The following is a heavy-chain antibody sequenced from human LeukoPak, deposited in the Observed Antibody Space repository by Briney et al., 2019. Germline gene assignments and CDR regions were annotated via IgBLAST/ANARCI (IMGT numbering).Heavy chain of an antibody. CDR2: FDSEDGET. CDR1: GYTLTELS. Sequence: ASVKLSCTVSGYTLTELSMHWGRHAPGKGLGRMGGFDSEDGETIYAQKFQGRVTMTEDTSTDTAYMELSRLRSEDAAVYYCASEGRRGDYYYYMDVWGKGTTVTISS. V-gene: IGHV1-24*01. D-gene: IGHD3-10*01. CDR3: ASEGRRGDYYYYMDV. J-gene: IGHJ6*03.